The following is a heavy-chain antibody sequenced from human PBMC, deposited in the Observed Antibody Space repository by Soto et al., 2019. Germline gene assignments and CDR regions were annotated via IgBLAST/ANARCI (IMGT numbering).Heavy chain of an antibody. CDR3: ARSVVVLAATPTNNWFDP. J-gene: IGHJ5*02. V-gene: IGHV4-31*01. Sequence: QVQLQESGPGLVKPSQTLSLTCTVSGGSISSGGYYWSWIRQHPGKGLEWIGHISYSGSTYYNPSLESQVTISVDTSKNQFSLKLSSVTAPDTAVYYCARSVVVLAATPTNNWFDPWGQGTLVTVSS. CDR1: GGSISSGGYY. D-gene: IGHD2-15*01. CDR2: ISYSGST.